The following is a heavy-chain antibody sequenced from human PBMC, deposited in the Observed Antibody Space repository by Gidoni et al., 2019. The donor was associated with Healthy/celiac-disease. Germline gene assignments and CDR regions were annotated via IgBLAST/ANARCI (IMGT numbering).Heavy chain of an antibody. Sequence: EVQLVESGGGLVQPGGSLRLSCAASGFTFSRSDMHWVRQATGKGLEWVSAIGTCGDTYDPGSVKGRFTISRENAKNSLYLQMNSLRAGDTAVYYCARGKPGWGLWFGERRAFDIWGQGTMVTVSS. CDR2: IGTCGDT. CDR1: GFTFSRSD. CDR3: ARGKPGWGLWFGERRAFDI. J-gene: IGHJ3*02. D-gene: IGHD3-10*01. V-gene: IGHV3-13*01.